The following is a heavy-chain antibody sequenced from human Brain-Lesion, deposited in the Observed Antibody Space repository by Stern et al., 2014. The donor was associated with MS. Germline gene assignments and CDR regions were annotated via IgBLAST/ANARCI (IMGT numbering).Heavy chain of an antibody. Sequence: QLVESGGDLVQPGRSLRLSCAAFGFTFDDYAMHWVRQAPGKGLEWVAGISWNSGTMGYADSGKGRFPTSRDNAYSSLYLQMNSLRPEDTALYYCARDITGSSAYFAYWGQGTLVTVSS. V-gene: IGHV3-9*01. CDR3: ARDITGSSAYFAY. J-gene: IGHJ4*02. D-gene: IGHD1-14*01. CDR1: GFTFDDYA. CDR2: ISWNSGTM.